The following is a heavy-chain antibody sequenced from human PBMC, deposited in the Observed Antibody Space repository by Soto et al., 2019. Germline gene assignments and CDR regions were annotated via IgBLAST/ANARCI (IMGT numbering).Heavy chain of an antibody. J-gene: IGHJ6*02. CDR2: IKTNTEGGTT. D-gene: IGHD2-15*01. Sequence: EVQLVESGGGFIYPGGSLRLSCAASGLTISNAWMNWVRQAPGMGLEWVGRIKTNTEGGTTDYAPAVKGRFTVSRDDSKNTLYLQMNSLKTEDTVVYYCTTGSVEGVWGQGTTVTVSS. V-gene: IGHV3-15*07. CDR1: GLTISNAW. CDR3: TTGSVEGV.